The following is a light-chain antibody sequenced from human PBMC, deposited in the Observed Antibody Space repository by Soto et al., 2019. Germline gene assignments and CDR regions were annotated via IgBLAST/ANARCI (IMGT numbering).Light chain of an antibody. Sequence: DIQMTQSPSSVSASVGDRVTITCRASQGISSWLAWYQQKPGQAPKLLIYAASSLQSGVPSRFSGSGSGTDFTLTISSLQPXXXXXXXXXXXXXFPPFTFGPGTKVDIK. V-gene: IGKV1D-12*01. CDR3: XXXXXFPPFT. CDR1: QGISSW. CDR2: AAS. J-gene: IGKJ3*01.